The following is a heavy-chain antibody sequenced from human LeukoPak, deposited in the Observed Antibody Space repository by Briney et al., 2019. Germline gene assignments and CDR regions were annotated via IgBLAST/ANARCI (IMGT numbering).Heavy chain of an antibody. Sequence: SVKVSCKASGGTFSSYAISWVRQAPGQGLEWMGGIIPIFGTANYAQKFQGRVTITADESTSTAYMELSSLRSEDTAVYYCARPLSRHCSSTSCYPPDAFDIWGQGTMVTVSS. CDR2: IIPIFGTA. V-gene: IGHV1-69*01. CDR1: GGTFSSYA. D-gene: IGHD2-2*01. CDR3: ARPLSRHCSSTSCYPPDAFDI. J-gene: IGHJ3*02.